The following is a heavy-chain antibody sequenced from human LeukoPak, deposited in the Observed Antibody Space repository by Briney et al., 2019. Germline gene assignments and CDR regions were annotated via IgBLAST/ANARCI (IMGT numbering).Heavy chain of an antibody. CDR2: ISGSGSGSST. J-gene: IGHJ4*02. Sequence: GGSLRLSCAASGFTFSSSAMSWVRQAPGKGLEWVSTISGSGSGSSTYYADSVKGRFTISRDNSKNTLYLQMNSLRAEDTAVYYCARTSSGGSCYLDYWGQGTLVTVSS. CDR3: ARTSSGGSCYLDY. CDR1: GFTFSSSA. V-gene: IGHV3-23*01. D-gene: IGHD2-15*01.